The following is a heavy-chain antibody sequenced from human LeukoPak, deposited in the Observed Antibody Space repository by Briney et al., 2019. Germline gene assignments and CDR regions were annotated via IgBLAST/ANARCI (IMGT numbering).Heavy chain of an antibody. J-gene: IGHJ4*02. V-gene: IGHV4-39*01. CDR3: VKSGGYGLIDY. CDR2: IYYTGST. CDR1: GASISGSGYY. Sequence: SETLSLTCAVSGASISGSGYYLGWIRQPPGKGLEWIGNIYYTGSTYYNASLQSRVTISIDMSKNQFSLRLSSVTAADTAMYYCVKSGGYGLIDYWGQGTLVTVSS. D-gene: IGHD6-19*01.